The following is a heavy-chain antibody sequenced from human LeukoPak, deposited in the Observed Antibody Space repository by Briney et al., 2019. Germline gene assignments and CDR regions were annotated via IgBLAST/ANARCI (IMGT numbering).Heavy chain of an antibody. D-gene: IGHD5-24*01. CDR1: GFTFSDYS. CDR2: IGIDSGNT. Sequence: GGSLRLSCAASGFTFSDYSMNWVRQAPGMGLEWISYIGIDSGNTNYADSVKGRFTISGDKAKNPLYLQMNSLRVEDTAVYYCARDYKYAFDNWGQGTLVTVSS. J-gene: IGHJ4*02. CDR3: ARDYKYAFDN. V-gene: IGHV3-48*01.